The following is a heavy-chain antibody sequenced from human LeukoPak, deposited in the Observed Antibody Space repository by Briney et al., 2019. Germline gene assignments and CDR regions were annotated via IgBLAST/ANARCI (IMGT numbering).Heavy chain of an antibody. J-gene: IGHJ3*02. CDR1: GFTFSSCG. Sequence: GGSLRLSCAASGFTFSSCGMHWVRQAPGKGLEWVAFIRYDGSNKYYADSVKGRFTISRDNSKNTLYLQMNSLRAEDTAVYYCAKDDTYSGYAAGGAFDIWGQGTMVTVSS. V-gene: IGHV3-30*02. CDR2: IRYDGSNK. CDR3: AKDDTYSGYAAGGAFDI. D-gene: IGHD5-12*01.